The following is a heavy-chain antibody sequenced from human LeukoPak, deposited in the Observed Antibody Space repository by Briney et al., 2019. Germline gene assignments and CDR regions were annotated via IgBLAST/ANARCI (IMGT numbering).Heavy chain of an antibody. CDR2: IYYSGRT. CDR3: ARHTDGLGYFQH. D-gene: IGHD2-8*01. Sequence: SETLSLTCTVSGGSISSYYWSWIRQPPGKELEWIGYIYYSGRTKYNPSLKSRVTISVDTSKNQFSLKLSSVTAADTAVYYCARHTDGLGYFQHWGQGTLVTVSS. CDR1: GGSISSYY. V-gene: IGHV4-59*08. J-gene: IGHJ1*01.